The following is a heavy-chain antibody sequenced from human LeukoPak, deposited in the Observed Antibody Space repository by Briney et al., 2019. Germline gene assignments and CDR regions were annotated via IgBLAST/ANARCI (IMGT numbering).Heavy chain of an antibody. Sequence: GGSLRLSCAASGFTFSSYWMSWVRQAPGKGLEWVANIKQEGSEKYYVDSVKGRFTISRDNAKNSLYLQMNSLRAEDTAVYYCARGDCSSTSCYESGSFDYWGQGTLVTVSS. D-gene: IGHD2-2*01. CDR3: ARGDCSSTSCYESGSFDY. J-gene: IGHJ4*02. CDR2: IKQEGSEK. V-gene: IGHV3-7*04. CDR1: GFTFSSYW.